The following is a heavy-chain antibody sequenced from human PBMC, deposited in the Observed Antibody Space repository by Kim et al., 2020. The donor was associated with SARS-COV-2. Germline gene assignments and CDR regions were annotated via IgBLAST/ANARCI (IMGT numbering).Heavy chain of an antibody. V-gene: IGHV4-39*02. CDR3: VRRAKVAACWFDP. D-gene: IGHD1-26*01. J-gene: IGHJ5*02. Sequence: YHPSPKSRVTISADTSKNHFSLKLSSVTAADTAVYYCVRRAKVAACWFDPWGQGTLVTVSS.